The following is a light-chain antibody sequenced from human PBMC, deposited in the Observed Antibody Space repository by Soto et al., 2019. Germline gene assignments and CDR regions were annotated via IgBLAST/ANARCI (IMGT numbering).Light chain of an antibody. CDR3: TSFTTTSIWV. V-gene: IGLV2-14*01. J-gene: IGLJ3*02. CDR1: SSDIGVYNY. Sequence: QAVVTQPASVSGSPGQSITISCTGTSSDIGVYNYVSWYQQHPGKAPKLMICEVSNRPSGVSSRFSGSKSGNTASLTISGLRAEDEADYYCTSFTTTSIWVFGGGTKVTVL. CDR2: EVS.